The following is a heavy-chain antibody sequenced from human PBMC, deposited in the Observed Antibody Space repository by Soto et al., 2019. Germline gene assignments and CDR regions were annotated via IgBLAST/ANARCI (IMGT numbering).Heavy chain of an antibody. Sequence: PGGSLRLSCAASGFTFSSYAMSWVRQAPGKGLEWVSAIVGSGDSTYYAESVKGRFTISRDNSKNTLNLQMSSLRAEDTAVYYCAKDRCSSTSCRLFPTNQGTGIWGQGTMVTVSS. CDR2: IVGSGDST. CDR3: AKDRCSSTSCRLFPTNQGTGI. V-gene: IGHV3-23*01. J-gene: IGHJ3*02. D-gene: IGHD2-2*01. CDR1: GFTFSSYA.